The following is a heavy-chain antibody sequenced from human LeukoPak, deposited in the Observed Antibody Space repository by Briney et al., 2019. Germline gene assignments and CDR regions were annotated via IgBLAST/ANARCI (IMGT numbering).Heavy chain of an antibody. V-gene: IGHV1-69*04. D-gene: IGHD5-18*01. J-gene: IGHJ3*02. CDR3: ARGAAMADDAFGI. Sequence: SVKVSCKASGGTFSSYAISWVRQAPGQGLEWMGRIIPILGIANYAQKFQGRVTITADKSTSTAYMELSSLRSEDTAVYYCARGAAMADDAFGIWGQGTMVTVSS. CDR2: IIPILGIA. CDR1: GGTFSSYA.